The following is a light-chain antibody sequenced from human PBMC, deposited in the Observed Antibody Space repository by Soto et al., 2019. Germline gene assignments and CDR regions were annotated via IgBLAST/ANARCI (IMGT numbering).Light chain of an antibody. CDR2: DAS. J-gene: IGKJ2*01. CDR3: QQRSNWPPYT. V-gene: IGKV3-11*01. CDR1: QSMSSY. Sequence: EIVLTQSPATLSLSPGERATLSCRASQSMSSYLAWYQQKPGQAPRLLIYDASNRATGIPARFSGSGSGTDFTLTISSLEPEDFAVYYCQQRSNWPPYTFGQGTKVEIK.